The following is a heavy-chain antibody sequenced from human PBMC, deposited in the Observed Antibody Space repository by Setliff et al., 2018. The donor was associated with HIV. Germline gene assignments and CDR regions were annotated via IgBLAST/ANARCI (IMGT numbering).Heavy chain of an antibody. Sequence: PSETLSLTCNVSGTSISSGTDYWSWIRQPAGKGLEWIGHILSSGRTNYNPSLESRLTISMDTSQNQFSLKLKSVTAADTAVYYCARGPPIVVVPAALLTFDYWGQGTLVTVSS. CDR3: ARGPPIVVVPAALLTFDY. CDR1: GTSISSGTDY. V-gene: IGHV4-61*09. D-gene: IGHD2-2*01. J-gene: IGHJ4*02. CDR2: ILSSGRT.